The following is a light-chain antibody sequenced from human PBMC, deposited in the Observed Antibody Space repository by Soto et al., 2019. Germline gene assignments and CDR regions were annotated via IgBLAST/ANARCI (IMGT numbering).Light chain of an antibody. J-gene: IGKJ1*01. Sequence: DIQMTQSPSSLSASVGDRVTITCGASQTISTWLAWYQQKPGKAPKLLIYAASTLQSGVPSRLRGSGSGTDLTLTISCMKYEDFETYYCQQYYSYTWTFGHGTKVDIK. CDR1: QTISTW. V-gene: IGKV1-5*01. CDR2: AAS. CDR3: QQYYSYTWT.